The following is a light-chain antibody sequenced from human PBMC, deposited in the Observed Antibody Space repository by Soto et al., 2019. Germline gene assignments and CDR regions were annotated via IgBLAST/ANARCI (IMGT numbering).Light chain of an antibody. J-gene: IGLJ1*01. V-gene: IGLV2-8*01. CDR1: SSGVGGYNY. CDR2: EVS. CDR3: SSYSGTNYHYV. Sequence: QSALTQPPSASGSVGHSVTISCTRTSSGVGGYNYVSWYQQHPGKAPKLMIYEVSERPSGVPDRFSGSKSGNTASLTVSGLQADDKADYYCSSYSGTNYHYVFGTGTK.